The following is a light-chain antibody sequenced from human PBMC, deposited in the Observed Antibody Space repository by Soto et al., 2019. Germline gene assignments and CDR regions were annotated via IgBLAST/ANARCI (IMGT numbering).Light chain of an antibody. Sequence: LPQPRSVSVSPGQSVTISCTGTSSDVGVSRSVSWYQQHPGKAPQLIISDVTKRPSGVPYRFSGSKSGNTASLTISGLQAADEADYYCCSYEGRFFFGTGTKVTVL. CDR3: CSYEGRFF. V-gene: IGLV2-11*01. J-gene: IGLJ1*01. CDR2: DVT. CDR1: SSDVGVSRS.